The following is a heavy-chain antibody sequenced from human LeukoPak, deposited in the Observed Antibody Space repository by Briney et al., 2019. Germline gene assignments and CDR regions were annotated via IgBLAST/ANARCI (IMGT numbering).Heavy chain of an antibody. Sequence: SETLSLTCTVSGGSISSYYWSWIRQPAGKGLEWIGRIYTSGSTNYNPSLKSRVTMSVDTSKNQFSLKLSSVTAADTAVYYCARDYTQYSGSPHVRHYYFDYWGQGTLVTVSS. V-gene: IGHV4-4*07. D-gene: IGHD1-26*01. CDR1: GGSISSYY. J-gene: IGHJ4*02. CDR3: ARDYTQYSGSPHVRHYYFDY. CDR2: IYTSGST.